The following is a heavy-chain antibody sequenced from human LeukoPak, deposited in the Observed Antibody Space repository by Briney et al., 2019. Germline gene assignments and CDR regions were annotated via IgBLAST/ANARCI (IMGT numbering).Heavy chain of an antibody. V-gene: IGHV4-34*01. CDR2: INHSGST. CDR3: ARRESGVQDY. Sequence: SETLSLTCAVYGGSFSGYYWSWIRQPPGKGLEWIGEINHSGSTNYNPSLKSRVAISVDTSKNQFSLKLSSVTAADTAVYYCARRESGVQDYWGQGTLVTVSS. D-gene: IGHD2-8*01. J-gene: IGHJ4*02. CDR1: GGSFSGYY.